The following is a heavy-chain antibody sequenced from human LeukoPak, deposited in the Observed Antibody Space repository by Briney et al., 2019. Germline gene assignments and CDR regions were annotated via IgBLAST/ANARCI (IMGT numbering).Heavy chain of an antibody. J-gene: IGHJ4*02. CDR1: GFKFDDYG. V-gene: IGHV3-20*04. Sequence: GGSLRLSCTASGFKFDDYGMTWVRQAPGKGLEWVSDINWNGDSRGYAHSVRGRFTISRDNSKNTLYLQMNSLRAEDTAVYYCAKGGNADYYDSSGYFLFDYWGQGTLVTVSS. CDR3: AKGGNADYYDSSGYFLFDY. CDR2: INWNGDSR. D-gene: IGHD3-22*01.